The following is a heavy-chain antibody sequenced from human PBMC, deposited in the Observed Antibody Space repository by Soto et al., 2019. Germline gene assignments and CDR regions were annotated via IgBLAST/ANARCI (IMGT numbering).Heavy chain of an antibody. J-gene: IGHJ6*02. CDR2: IYWDDDK. D-gene: IGHD4-17*01. CDR1: GFSLSTSGVG. V-gene: IGHV2-5*02. Sequence: QDTLKETGATLVKPRQTLTLTCTFSGFSLSTSGVGVGWIRQPPGKALEWLALIYWDDDKRYSPSLKSRLTITKDTSKNQVIVTMTNMDPVDTATYYCAHSSHTGPTVTSDYYGMDVWGQGTTVTVSS. CDR3: AHSSHTGPTVTSDYYGMDV.